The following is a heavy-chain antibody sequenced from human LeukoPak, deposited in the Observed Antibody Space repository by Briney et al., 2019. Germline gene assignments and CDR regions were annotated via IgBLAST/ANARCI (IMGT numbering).Heavy chain of an antibody. J-gene: IGHJ4*02. V-gene: IGHV3-23*01. CDR1: GFTFSSYA. D-gene: IGHD3-3*01. CDR3: AKDYNRHHFGVVHIYYFDY. CDR2: ISGSGGST. Sequence: AGGSLSLSCAASGFTFSSYAMSWVRQAPGKRLEWVSAISGSGGSTYYADSVKGRFTISRDNSKNTLYLQMNSLRAEDTAVYYCAKDYNRHHFGVVHIYYFDYWGQGTLVTVSS.